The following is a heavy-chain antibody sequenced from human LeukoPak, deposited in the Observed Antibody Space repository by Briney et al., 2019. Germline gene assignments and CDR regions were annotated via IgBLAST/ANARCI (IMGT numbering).Heavy chain of an antibody. V-gene: IGHV3-33*01. J-gene: IGHJ6*02. D-gene: IGHD3-22*01. Sequence: PGRSLRLSCAASGFTFSSYGMHWVRQAPGKGLEWVAVIWYDGSNKYYADSVKGRFTISRDNAKNSLYLQMNSLRAEDTAVYYCARDNYYDSSGYYYGIYYYGMDVWGQGTTVTVSS. CDR2: IWYDGSNK. CDR1: GFTFSSYG. CDR3: ARDNYYDSSGYYYGIYYYGMDV.